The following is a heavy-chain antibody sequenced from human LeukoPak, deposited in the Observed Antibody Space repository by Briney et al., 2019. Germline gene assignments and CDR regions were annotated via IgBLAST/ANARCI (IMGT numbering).Heavy chain of an antibody. V-gene: IGHV4-39*01. J-gene: IGHJ4*02. Sequence: PSETLSLTCTVSGGFISSSSYYWGWIRQPPGKGLEWIGSIYYSGSTYYNPSLKSRVTISVDTSKNQFSLKLSSVTAADTAVYYCASRQVIVVEDFDYWGQGTLVTVSS. CDR3: ASRQVIVVEDFDY. CDR2: IYYSGST. CDR1: GGFISSSSYY. D-gene: IGHD3-22*01.